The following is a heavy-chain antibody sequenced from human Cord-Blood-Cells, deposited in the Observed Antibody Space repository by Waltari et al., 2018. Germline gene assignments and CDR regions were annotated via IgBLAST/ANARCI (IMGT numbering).Heavy chain of an antibody. CDR3: ARCRRSNWGSGGYDY. D-gene: IGHD7-27*01. V-gene: IGHV4-34*01. J-gene: IGHJ4*02. Sequence: QVQLQQWGAGLLKPSETLSLTCAVYGGSFSGYYWSWIRQPPGKGLEWSGEINHGGTTNYNPPLKSRVTISADTSKNQFSLKLGSVTAADTAVYYCARCRRSNWGSGGYDYWGQGTLVTVSS. CDR1: GGSFSGYY. CDR2: INHGGTT.